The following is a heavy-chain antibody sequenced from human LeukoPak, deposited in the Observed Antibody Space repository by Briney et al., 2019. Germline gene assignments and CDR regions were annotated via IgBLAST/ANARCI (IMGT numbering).Heavy chain of an antibody. J-gene: IGHJ4*02. CDR3: AKALVHYYDSSDLLLGDYFDY. CDR2: ISWNSGSI. Sequence: PGGSLRLSCAASGFTFDDYAMHWVRQAPGKGLEWVSGISWNSGSIGYADSVKGRFTISRDNAKNSLYLQMNSLRAEDTALYYCAKALVHYYDSSDLLLGDYFDYWGQGTLVTVSS. V-gene: IGHV3-9*01. CDR1: GFTFDDYA. D-gene: IGHD3-22*01.